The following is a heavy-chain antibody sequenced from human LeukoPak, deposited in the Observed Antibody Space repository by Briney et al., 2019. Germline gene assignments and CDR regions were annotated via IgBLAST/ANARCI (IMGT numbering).Heavy chain of an antibody. CDR1: GYTFTSYG. D-gene: IGHD5-18*01. CDR3: ARLDTAMATPDY. Sequence: VASVKVSCKASGYTFTSYGISWVRRAPGQGLEWMGWISAYNGNTNCAQKLQGRVTMTTDTSTSTAYMELRSLRSDDTAVYYCARLDTAMATPDYWGQGTLVTVSS. V-gene: IGHV1-18*04. J-gene: IGHJ4*02. CDR2: ISAYNGNT.